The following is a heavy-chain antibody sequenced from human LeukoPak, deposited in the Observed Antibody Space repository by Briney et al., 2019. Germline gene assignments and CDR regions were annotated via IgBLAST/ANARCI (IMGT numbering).Heavy chain of an antibody. CDR2: INSDGSST. CDR1: GFTFSSYW. D-gene: IGHD1-26*01. V-gene: IGHV3-74*01. Sequence: PGGSLRLSCAASGFTFSSYWMHWVRQAPGKGLVWVSRINSDGSSTSYADSVKGRFTISRDIAKNTLYLQMNSLRAEDAAVYYCARVGRELTIDYWGQGTLVTVSS. CDR3: ARVGRELTIDY. J-gene: IGHJ4*02.